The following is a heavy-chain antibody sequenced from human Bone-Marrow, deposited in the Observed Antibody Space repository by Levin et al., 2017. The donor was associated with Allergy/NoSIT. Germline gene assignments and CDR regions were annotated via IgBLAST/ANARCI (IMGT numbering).Heavy chain of an antibody. J-gene: IGHJ1*01. CDR2: ISYDGSNK. Sequence: GESLKISCAASGFTFSSYGMHWVRQAPGKGLEWVAVISYDGSNKYYADSVKGRFTISRDNSKNTLYLQMNSLRAEDTAVYYCAKGEWDIVVVVAATRIEYFQHWGQGTLVTVSS. D-gene: IGHD2-15*01. CDR3: AKGEWDIVVVVAATRIEYFQH. CDR1: GFTFSSYG. V-gene: IGHV3-30*18.